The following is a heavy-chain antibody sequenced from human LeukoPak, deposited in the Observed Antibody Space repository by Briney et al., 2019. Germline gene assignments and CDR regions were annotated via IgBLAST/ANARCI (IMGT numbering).Heavy chain of an antibody. D-gene: IGHD2-21*02. V-gene: IGHV3-23*01. CDR2: LSGSGDST. CDR3: AKDYSGDCCYDTFDI. CDR1: GFTFSTYA. J-gene: IGHJ3*02. Sequence: GGSLRLSCAASGFTFSTYAMSWVRQAPGKELEWVSALSGSGDSTYYADSVKGRFTISRDNSKNTLYLQMNGLRAEDTAVYYCAKDYSGDCCYDTFDIWGQGTMVTVSS.